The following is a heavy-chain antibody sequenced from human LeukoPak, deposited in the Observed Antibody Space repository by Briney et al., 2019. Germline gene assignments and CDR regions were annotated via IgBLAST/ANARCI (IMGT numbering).Heavy chain of an antibody. D-gene: IGHD3-16*02. CDR3: ARGRMITFGGVIAGDAFDI. CDR1: GFTFNTYA. J-gene: IGHJ3*02. Sequence: GGSLRLSCAASGFTFNTYAMSWVRQAPGKGLEWVSSISSSSSYIYYADSVKGRFTISRDNAKNSLYLQMNSLRAEDTAVYYCARGRMITFGGVIAGDAFDIWGQGTMVTVSS. V-gene: IGHV3-21*01. CDR2: ISSSSSYI.